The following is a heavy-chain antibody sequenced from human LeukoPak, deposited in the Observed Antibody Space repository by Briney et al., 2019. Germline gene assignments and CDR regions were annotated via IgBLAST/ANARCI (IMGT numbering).Heavy chain of an antibody. CDR1: GGSISSSNW. CDR3: ARLNYYDSSGYYLKNFDY. CDR2: IYHSGST. J-gene: IGHJ4*02. Sequence: SETLSLTCAVSGGSISSSNWWSWVRQPPGKGLEWIGEIYHSGSTNYNPSLKSRVTISVDKSKNQFSLKLSSVTATDTAVYYCARLNYYDSSGYYLKNFDYWGQGTLVTVSS. D-gene: IGHD3-22*01. V-gene: IGHV4-4*02.